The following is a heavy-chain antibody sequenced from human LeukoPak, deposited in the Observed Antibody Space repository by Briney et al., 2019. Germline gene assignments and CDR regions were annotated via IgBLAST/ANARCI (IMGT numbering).Heavy chain of an antibody. J-gene: IGHJ6*02. CDR2: ISYDGSNK. D-gene: IGHD6-13*01. V-gene: IGHV3-30*18. CDR3: AKERLKSSSWYTWTYYYRMDV. Sequence: GGSLRLSCAASGFTFSSYGMHWVRQAPGKGLEWVAVISYDGSNKYYADSVKGRFTISRDNSKNTLYLQMNSLRAEDTAVYYCAKERLKSSSWYTWTYYYRMDVWGQGTTVTVSS. CDR1: GFTFSSYG.